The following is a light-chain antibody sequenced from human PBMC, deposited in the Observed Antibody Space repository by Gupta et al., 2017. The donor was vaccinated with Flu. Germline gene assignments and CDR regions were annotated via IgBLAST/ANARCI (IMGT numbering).Light chain of an antibody. V-gene: IGLV2-14*01. CDR2: EVH. J-gene: IGLJ1*01. Sequence: QSALTHPASVSGSPGQSITLSCTGTNSDIGVYNFVSWYQQFPGKAPKLLIFEVHNRPSGIFDRFSGSKSGNTASLTISGLQPEDEADYYCSSFTASSTVVFGTGTKVTVL. CDR1: NSDIGVYNF. CDR3: SSFTASSTVV.